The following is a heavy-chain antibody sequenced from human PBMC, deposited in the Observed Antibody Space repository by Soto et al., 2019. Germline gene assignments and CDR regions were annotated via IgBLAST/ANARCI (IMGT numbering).Heavy chain of an antibody. J-gene: IGHJ6*02. V-gene: IGHV4-34*01. D-gene: IGHD4-4*01. CDR1: GGSFSGYY. Sequence: QVQLQQWGAGLLKPSETLSLTCAVYGGSFSGYYWSWIRQPPGKGLEWIGEINHSGSTNYNPSLKSRVTISVDTSKNQFSLKLSSVTAADTAVYYGARFSQSMYYYYGMDVWGQGTTVTVSS. CDR2: INHSGST. CDR3: ARFSQSMYYYYGMDV.